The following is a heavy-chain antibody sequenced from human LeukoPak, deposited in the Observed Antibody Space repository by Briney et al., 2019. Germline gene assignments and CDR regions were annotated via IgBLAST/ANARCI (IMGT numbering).Heavy chain of an antibody. CDR3: AGELATISMPRRPYGMDV. CDR2: INHSGST. J-gene: IGHJ6*02. V-gene: IGHV4-34*01. D-gene: IGHD5-12*01. CDR1: GGSFSGYY. Sequence: SETLSLTCAVYGGSFSGYYWSWIRQPPGKGLEWIGEINHSGSTNYNPSLKSRVTISVDTSKNQFSLKLSSVTAADTVAYYCAGELATISMPRRPYGMDVWGQGTTVTVSS.